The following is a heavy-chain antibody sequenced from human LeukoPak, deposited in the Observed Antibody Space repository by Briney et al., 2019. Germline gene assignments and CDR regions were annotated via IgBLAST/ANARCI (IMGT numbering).Heavy chain of an antibody. J-gene: IGHJ4*02. D-gene: IGHD3-22*01. V-gene: IGHV3-23*01. Sequence: GGSLRLSCAVSGITLSNYGMSWVRQAPGKGLEWVAGISDSGGSTNYADSVKGRFTISRDNPKNTLYLQMNSLRAEDTAVYFCAKRGVVIRVILVGFHKAAYYFDSWGQGALVTVSS. CDR3: AKRGVVIRVILVGFHKAAYYFDS. CDR2: ISDSGGST. CDR1: GITLSNYG.